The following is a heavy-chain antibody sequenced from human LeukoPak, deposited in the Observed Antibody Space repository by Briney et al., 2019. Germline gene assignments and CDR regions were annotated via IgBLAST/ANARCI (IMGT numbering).Heavy chain of an antibody. D-gene: IGHD3-10*01. J-gene: IGHJ6*02. CDR1: GYTFTSYD. V-gene: IGHV1-8*01. Sequence: ASVKVSCKASGYTFTSYDINWVRQATGQGPEWMGWMNPNSGNTGYVQKFQGRVTMTRNTSISTAYMELSSLRSEDTAVYYCARRPTGREYYYYGMDVWGQGTTVTVSS. CDR2: MNPNSGNT. CDR3: ARRPTGREYYYYGMDV.